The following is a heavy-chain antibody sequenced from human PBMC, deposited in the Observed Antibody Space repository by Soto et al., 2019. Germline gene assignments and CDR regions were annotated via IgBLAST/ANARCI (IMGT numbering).Heavy chain of an antibody. CDR1: GYTFTSYA. CDR3: ARDRGSGWYYFDY. Sequence: ASVKVSCKASGYTFTSYAMHWVRQAPGQRLEWMGWINAGNGNTKYSQKFQGRVTITRDTSASTAYMELSSLRSEDTAVYYCARDRGSGWYYFDYWGQGTLVTVSS. V-gene: IGHV1-3*01. CDR2: INAGNGNT. J-gene: IGHJ4*02. D-gene: IGHD6-19*01.